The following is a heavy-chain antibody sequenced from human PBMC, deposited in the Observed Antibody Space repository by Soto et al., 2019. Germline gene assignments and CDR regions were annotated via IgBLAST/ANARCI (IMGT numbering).Heavy chain of an antibody. Sequence: SETLSLTCTVSGESISSYYWSWIRQPTGKGLEWIGRFSTSGSSNYNPSLKSRVTMSFDTSKNQFSLNLNSVTAADTAVYYCARVRRWTPRSDWFDPWGQAELVKVS. CDR3: ARVRRWTPRSDWFDP. CDR2: FSTSGSS. J-gene: IGHJ5*02. V-gene: IGHV4-4*07. CDR1: GESISSYY.